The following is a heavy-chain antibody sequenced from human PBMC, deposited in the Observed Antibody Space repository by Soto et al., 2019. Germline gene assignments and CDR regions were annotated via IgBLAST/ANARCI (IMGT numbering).Heavy chain of an antibody. CDR3: ATYRKFFQI. Sequence: PSETLSLTCNVSGGSVTSASGSYYWTWIRQSPGKGLEWIGYIYYNGSTYYNSSLKSRVTISVDRSKNHFFLNLTSVTAADTAVYYCATYRKFFQIWGQGTKVTVSS. CDR1: GGSVTSASGSYY. V-gene: IGHV4-61*03. CDR2: IYYNGST. J-gene: IGHJ3*02.